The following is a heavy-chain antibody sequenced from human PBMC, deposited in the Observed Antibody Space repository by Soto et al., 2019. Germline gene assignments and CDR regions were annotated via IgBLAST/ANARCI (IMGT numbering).Heavy chain of an antibody. V-gene: IGHV4-59*01. CDR1: GGSISSYY. Sequence: ASETLSLTCTVSGGSISSYYWSWIRQPPGKGLEWIGYIYYSGCTNYNPSLKSRVTISVDTSKNQFSLKLSSVTAADTAVYYCARVRPAASYFDYWGQGTLVTVSS. J-gene: IGHJ4*02. D-gene: IGHD2-2*01. CDR2: IYYSGCT. CDR3: ARVRPAASYFDY.